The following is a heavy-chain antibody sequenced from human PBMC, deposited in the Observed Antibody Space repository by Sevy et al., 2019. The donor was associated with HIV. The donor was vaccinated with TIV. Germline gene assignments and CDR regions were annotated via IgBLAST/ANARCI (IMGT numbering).Heavy chain of an antibody. CDR3: ARAGSGYEGGYYYYYMDV. CDR1: GFTFSSYG. J-gene: IGHJ6*03. Sequence: GGSLRLSCAASGFTFSSYGMHWVRQAPGKGLEWVAVIWYGGSNKYYADSVKGRFTISRDNSKNTLYLQMNSLRAEDTTVYYCARAGSGYEGGYYYYYMDVWGKGTTVTVSS. D-gene: IGHD5-12*01. CDR2: IWYGGSNK. V-gene: IGHV3-33*01.